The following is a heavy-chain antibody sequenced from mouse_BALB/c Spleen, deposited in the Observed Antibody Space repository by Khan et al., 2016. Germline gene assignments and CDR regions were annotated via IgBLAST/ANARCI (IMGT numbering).Heavy chain of an antibody. D-gene: IGHD2-4*01. Sequence: EVQLQESGPGLVKPSQSLSLTCTVTGYSITSDYAWNWIRQFPGNKVEWMGYINYSGSTSYNPSLKSRIPITREPSTNTVFLQLNSVTHEDTATYYCAIYYEYEYDAMDYGGQGTTVTVSS. V-gene: IGHV3-2*02. J-gene: IGHJ4*01. CDR2: INYSGST. CDR1: GYSITSDYA. CDR3: AIYYEYEYDAMDY.